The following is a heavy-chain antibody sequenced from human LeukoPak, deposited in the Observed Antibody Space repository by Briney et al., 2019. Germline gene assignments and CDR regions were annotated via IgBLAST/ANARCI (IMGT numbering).Heavy chain of an antibody. V-gene: IGHV4-4*02. CDR3: ARDFAEGGIAVAGLDY. CDR1: GGSISSSNW. D-gene: IGHD6-19*01. Sequence: SETLSLTCAVSGGSISSSNWWSWVRQPPGKGLEWIGEIYHSGSTNYNPSLKSRVTISVDKSKNQFSLKLSSVTAADTAVYYCARDFAEGGIAVAGLDYWGQGTLVTVSS. CDR2: IYHSGST. J-gene: IGHJ4*02.